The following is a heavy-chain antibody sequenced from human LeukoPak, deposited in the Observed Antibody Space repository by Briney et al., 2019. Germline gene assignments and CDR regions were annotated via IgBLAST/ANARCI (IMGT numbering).Heavy chain of an antibody. D-gene: IGHD3-10*01. J-gene: IGHJ4*02. CDR1: GGTFSSYA. V-gene: IGHV1-69*06. CDR2: IIPIFGTA. CDR3: AAYGSGSYYTTDYFDY. Sequence: ASVKVSCKASGGTFSSYAISWVRQAPGQGLEWMGGIIPIFGTANYAQKFQGRVTITADKSTSTAYMELSSLRSEDTAVYYCAAYGSGSYYTTDYFDYWGQGTLVTVSS.